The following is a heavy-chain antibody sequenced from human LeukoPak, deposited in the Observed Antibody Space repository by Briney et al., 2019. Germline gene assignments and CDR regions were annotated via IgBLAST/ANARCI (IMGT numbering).Heavy chain of an antibody. J-gene: IGHJ4*02. CDR2: LYTGGSA. V-gene: IGHV3-53*01. CDR1: GFTVSNNY. CDR3: ARDVQLDY. Sequence: GRSLRLSCAASGFTVSNNYMSWVRQAPGKGLEWVSVLYTGGSAYYADSVKGRFTISRDNSKNTLYLQMNSLSAEDTAVYYCARDVQLDYWGQGTLVTVSS.